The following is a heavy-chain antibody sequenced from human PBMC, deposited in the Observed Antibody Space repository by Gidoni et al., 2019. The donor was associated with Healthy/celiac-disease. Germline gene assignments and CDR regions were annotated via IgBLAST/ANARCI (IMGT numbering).Heavy chain of an antibody. CDR1: GYSFSNYL. CDR3: VRLPGDYWYFDL. D-gene: IGHD4-17*01. CDR2: IYPGDSET. Sequence: EVQLVQSGAEVKKPGESLKISCKGSGYSFSNYLIAWVRQMPGKGLEWMAIIYPGDSETRYSPSFQGQVTISADKSISTAYLQWSSLKASDTAMYYCVRLPGDYWYFDLWGRGTLVTVSS. V-gene: IGHV5-51*01. J-gene: IGHJ2*01.